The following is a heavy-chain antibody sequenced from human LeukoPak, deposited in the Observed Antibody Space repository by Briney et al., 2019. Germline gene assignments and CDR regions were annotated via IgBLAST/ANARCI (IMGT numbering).Heavy chain of an antibody. CDR3: ARNTYYDYVWGSYRGLDAFDI. J-gene: IGHJ3*02. V-gene: IGHV5-51*01. Sequence: GESLKISCKGSEYSFTSYWIGWVRHLPGKGLEWMGIIFPGDSDTRYSPSFQGQVTISADKSISTAYLQWSSLKASDTAMYYCARNTYYDYVWGSYRGLDAFDIWGQGTMVTVSS. CDR2: IFPGDSDT. CDR1: EYSFTSYW. D-gene: IGHD3-16*02.